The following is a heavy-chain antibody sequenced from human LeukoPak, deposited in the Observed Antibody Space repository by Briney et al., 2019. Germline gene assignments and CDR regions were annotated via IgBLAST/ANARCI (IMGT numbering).Heavy chain of an antibody. J-gene: IGHJ4*02. Sequence: GGSLRLSCAASGFTFITYSMNWVRQAPGKGLEWVSYISSSPTTIYYADSVKGRFTISRDNARNSLFLQMNSLRDEDTAVYYCARWFSSGRGAFVRWGQRALVTVSS. V-gene: IGHV3-48*02. D-gene: IGHD6-19*01. CDR3: ARWFSSGRGAFVR. CDR2: ISSSPTTI. CDR1: GFTFITYS.